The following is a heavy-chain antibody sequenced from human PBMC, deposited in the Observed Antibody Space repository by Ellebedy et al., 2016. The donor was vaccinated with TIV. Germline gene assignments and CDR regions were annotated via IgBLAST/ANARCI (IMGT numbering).Heavy chain of an antibody. CDR2: MNPNSGNT. V-gene: IGHV1-8*01. CDR3: ARSMTTVNPFDY. CDR1: GYTFTSYD. J-gene: IGHJ4*02. D-gene: IGHD4-17*01. Sequence: ASVKVSCXASGYTFTSYDISWVRQATGQGLEWMGWMNPNSGNTGYAQKFQGRVTMTRNTSITTAYMELSSLRSEDTAVYYCARSMTTVNPFDYWGQGTLVTVSS.